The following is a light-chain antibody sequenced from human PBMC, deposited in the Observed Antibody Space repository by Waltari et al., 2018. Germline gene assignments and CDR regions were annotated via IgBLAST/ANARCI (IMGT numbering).Light chain of an antibody. CDR3: QQTNSLLALT. CDR2: AAS. V-gene: IGKV1-12*01. CDR1: QDSSTG. Sequence: DFQMTQSPSSVSASLGDRVTITCRASQDSSTGLAWYQQKPGTVPNLLIYAASNLQSGVPSRFSGSGSGTDFTLTITSLQPEDFATYYCQQTNSLLALTFGPGTKVDIK. J-gene: IGKJ3*01.